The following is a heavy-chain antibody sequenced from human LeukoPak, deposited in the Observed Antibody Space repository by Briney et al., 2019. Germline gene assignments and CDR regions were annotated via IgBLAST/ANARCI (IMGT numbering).Heavy chain of an antibody. D-gene: IGHD1-1*01. CDR2: ISYDGSNK. CDR3: AKEPTTRYNWNDGYYFDY. J-gene: IGHJ4*02. V-gene: IGHV3-30*18. CDR1: GFTFGSYG. Sequence: PGGSLRLSCAASGFTFGSYGMHWVRQAPGKGLEWVAVISYDGSNKYYADSVKGRFTISRDNSKNTLYLQMNSLRAEDTAVYYCAKEPTTRYNWNDGYYFDYWGQGTLVTVSS.